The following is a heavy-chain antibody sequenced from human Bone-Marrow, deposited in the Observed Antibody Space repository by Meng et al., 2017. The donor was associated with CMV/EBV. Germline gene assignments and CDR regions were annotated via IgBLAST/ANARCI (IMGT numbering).Heavy chain of an antibody. V-gene: IGHV3-7*01. J-gene: IGHJ4*02. CDR3: ARDPVVSGDYYFDY. D-gene: IGHD2-15*01. CDR2: IKQDGTEK. CDR1: GFTLSSYW. Sequence: GESLKISCAASGFTLSSYWMSWVRQAPGKGLEWVANIKQDGTEKYYVDSVKGRFTIYRDNTKNSLYLQMNSLRAEDTAVYYCARDPVVSGDYYFDYWAQGKLVTFSS.